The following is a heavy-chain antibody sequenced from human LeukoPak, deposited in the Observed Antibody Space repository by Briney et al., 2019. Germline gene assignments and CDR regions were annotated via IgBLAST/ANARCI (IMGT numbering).Heavy chain of an antibody. V-gene: IGHV3-48*03. CDR2: ISSSGSTI. CDR3: ASDQVKGMNYYYYMDV. D-gene: IGHD4-11*01. Sequence: GGSLRLSCAASGFTFSSYEMNWVRQAPGKGLEWVSYISSSGSTIYYADSVKGRFTISRDNAKNSLYLQMNSLRAEDTAVYYCASDQVKGMNYYYYMDVWGQGTTVTVSS. J-gene: IGHJ6*03. CDR1: GFTFSSYE.